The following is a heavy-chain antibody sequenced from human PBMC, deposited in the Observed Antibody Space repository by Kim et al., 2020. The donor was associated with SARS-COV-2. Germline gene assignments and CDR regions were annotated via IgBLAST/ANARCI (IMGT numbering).Heavy chain of an antibody. Sequence: SETLSLTCTVSGGSISSSSYYWGWIRQPPGKGLEWIGSIYYSGSTYYNPSLKSRVTISVDTSKNQFSLKLSSVTAADTAVYYCVNCGGDCYPHDAFDIWGQGTMVTVSS. J-gene: IGHJ3*02. CDR1: GGSISSSSYY. D-gene: IGHD2-21*02. V-gene: IGHV4-39*01. CDR3: VNCGGDCYPHDAFDI. CDR2: IYYSGST.